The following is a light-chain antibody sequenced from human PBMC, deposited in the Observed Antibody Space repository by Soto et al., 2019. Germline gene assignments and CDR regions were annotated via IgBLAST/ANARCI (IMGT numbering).Light chain of an antibody. CDR2: EDS. Sequence: QSALTQPASVSGSPGQSITISCTGTSSDAGNYNFVSWFQQHPGKAPKVIIYEDSTRPSGVSNRISGSKSGNTASLTISGLQAEDEADYYGCSYAGISTSWVVGGGAK. J-gene: IGLJ3*02. V-gene: IGLV2-23*01. CDR3: CSYAGISTSWV. CDR1: SSDAGNYNF.